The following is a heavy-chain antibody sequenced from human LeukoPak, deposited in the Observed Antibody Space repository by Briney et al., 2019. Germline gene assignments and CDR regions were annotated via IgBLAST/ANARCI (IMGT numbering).Heavy chain of an antibody. J-gene: IGHJ6*03. V-gene: IGHV1-69*05. Sequence: SVKVSCKASGGTFSSYAISWVRQAPGQRLEWMGGIIPIFGTANYAQKFQGRVTITTDESTSTAYMELSSLRSEDTAVYYCARVRYSSGWYYYMDVWGKGTTVTVSS. CDR2: IIPIFGTA. CDR3: ARVRYSSGWYYYMDV. CDR1: GGTFSSYA. D-gene: IGHD6-19*01.